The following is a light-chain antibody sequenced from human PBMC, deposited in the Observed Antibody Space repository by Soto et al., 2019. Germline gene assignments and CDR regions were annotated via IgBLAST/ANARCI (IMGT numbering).Light chain of an antibody. CDR3: QQRSKWPVT. CDR2: DAS. Sequence: EIVLTQSPATLSLSPGERATLSCRASQYITNYLARYQQKPGQAPRLLIYDASNRATDIPARFRGSGSGTDFTLTISSLEPEDFAVYYCQQRSKWPVTFGQGTKVEIK. J-gene: IGKJ1*01. V-gene: IGKV3-11*01. CDR1: QYITNY.